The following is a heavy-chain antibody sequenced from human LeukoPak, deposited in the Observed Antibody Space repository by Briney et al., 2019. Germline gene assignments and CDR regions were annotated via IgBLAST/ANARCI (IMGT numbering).Heavy chain of an antibody. CDR3: AAHRGAAAIGAFDI. J-gene: IGHJ3*02. CDR1: GFTFSSYG. V-gene: IGHV3-30*02. Sequence: GGSLRLSCAASGFTFSSYGMHWVRQAPGKGLEWVAFIRYDGSNKYYADSVKGRFTISRDNSKNTLYLQMNSLRAEDTAVYYCAAHRGAAAIGAFDIWGQGTMVTVSS. D-gene: IGHD5-18*01. CDR2: IRYDGSNK.